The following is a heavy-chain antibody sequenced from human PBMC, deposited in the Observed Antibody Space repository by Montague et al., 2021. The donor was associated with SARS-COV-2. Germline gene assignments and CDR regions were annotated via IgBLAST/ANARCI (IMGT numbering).Heavy chain of an antibody. CDR3: AGLGDGVVPSPILGVGPYYSYYYMDV. D-gene: IGHD3-10*01. CDR2: IHHGGST. J-gene: IGHJ6*03. V-gene: IGHV4-34*01. CDR1: GGSFSTYS. Sequence: SETLSLTCAVHGGSFSTYSWNWIRPPPGKGLEWIGEIHHGGSTNYNPSLKSRVTISADTSKNQFSLKLTSVAAADTAVYYCAGLGDGVVPSPILGVGPYYSYYYMDVWGKGTTVTVSS.